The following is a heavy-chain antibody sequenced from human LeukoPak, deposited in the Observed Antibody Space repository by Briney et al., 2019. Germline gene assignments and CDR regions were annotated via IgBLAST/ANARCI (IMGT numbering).Heavy chain of an antibody. D-gene: IGHD2-2*01. CDR2: MNPNSGNT. CDR1: GYTFTSYD. J-gene: IGHJ4*02. V-gene: IGHV1-8*03. CDR3: ARAHFYCSSTSCPVVYFDY. Sequence: AASVKVSCKASGYTFTSYDINWVRQATGQGLEWMGWMNPNSGNTGYAQKFRGRVTITRNTSISTAYMELSSLRSEDTAVYYCARAHFYCSSTSCPVVYFDYWGQGTLVTVSS.